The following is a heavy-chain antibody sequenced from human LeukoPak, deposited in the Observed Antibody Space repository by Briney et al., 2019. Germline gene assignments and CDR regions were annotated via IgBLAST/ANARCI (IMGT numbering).Heavy chain of an antibody. D-gene: IGHD3/OR15-3a*01. V-gene: IGHV4-59*01. CDR2: VYYDGST. CDR1: GGSITGFY. J-gene: IGHJ2*01. Sequence: PSETLSLTCTVSGGSITGFYWNWIRQPQGKGLEWIGYVYYDGSTDYNPSLKSRVTISLDTSKNQFSLKLSSVTAADTAVYYCARRSHGDWFYFDLWGRGTLVTVSS. CDR3: ARRSHGDWFYFDL.